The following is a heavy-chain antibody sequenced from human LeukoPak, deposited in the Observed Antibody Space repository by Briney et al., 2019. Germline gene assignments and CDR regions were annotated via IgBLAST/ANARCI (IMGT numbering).Heavy chain of an antibody. CDR3: ARATDYYYYMDV. Sequence: SETLSLTCTVSGGSISSYYWSWIRQPPGKGLEWIGYIYYSGSTNYNPSLKSRVTISVDTSKNQFSLKLSSVTAADTAVYYCARATDYYYYMDVWGKGTTVTVSS. CDR2: IYYSGST. D-gene: IGHD5-24*01. J-gene: IGHJ6*03. V-gene: IGHV4-59*01. CDR1: GGSISSYY.